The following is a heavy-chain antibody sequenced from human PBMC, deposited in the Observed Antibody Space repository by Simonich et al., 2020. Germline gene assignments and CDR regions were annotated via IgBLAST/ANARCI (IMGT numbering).Heavy chain of an antibody. J-gene: IGHJ4*02. Sequence: QVQLQESGPGLVKPSETLSLTCTVSGGSISSYYWSWIRQPPGKGLEWSGYIYYSGSTNYNPSLKSRGTISVDTSKNQFSLKLSSVTAADTAVYYCARLPDYWGQGTLVTVSS. V-gene: IGHV4-59*08. CDR1: GGSISSYY. CDR3: ARLPDY. CDR2: IYYSGST.